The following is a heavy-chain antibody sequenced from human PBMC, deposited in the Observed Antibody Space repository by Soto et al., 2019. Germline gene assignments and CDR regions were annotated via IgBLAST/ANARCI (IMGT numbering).Heavy chain of an antibody. V-gene: IGHV4-61*01. CDR3: ARGYYGSANGGYYFDY. J-gene: IGHJ4*02. Sequence: SETLSLTCIVSGGSVSSASHYWSWIRQPPGKGLEWIGFIYKSGSANYNPSLKSRAIISVDMSKNQFSVKLNSVTAADTAMYYCARGYYGSANGGYYFDYWGPGTLVTVSS. CDR2: IYKSGSA. D-gene: IGHD3-10*01. CDR1: GGSVSSASHY.